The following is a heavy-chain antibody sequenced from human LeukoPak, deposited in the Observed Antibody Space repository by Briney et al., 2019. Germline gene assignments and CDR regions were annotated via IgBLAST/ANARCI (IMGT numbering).Heavy chain of an antibody. Sequence: SEALSLTCAVSGYSISSGYYWGWIRQPPGKGLEWIGSIYHSGSTYYNPSLKSRVTISVDTSKNQFSLKLSSVTAADTAVYYCAKINSSDWQKSFDYWGQGTLVTVSS. D-gene: IGHD6-19*01. J-gene: IGHJ4*02. CDR3: AKINSSDWQKSFDY. CDR1: GYSISSGYY. V-gene: IGHV4-38-2*01. CDR2: IYHSGST.